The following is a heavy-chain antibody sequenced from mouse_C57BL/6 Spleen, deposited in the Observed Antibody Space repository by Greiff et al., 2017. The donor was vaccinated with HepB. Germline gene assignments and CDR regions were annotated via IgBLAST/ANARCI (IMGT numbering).Heavy chain of an antibody. CDR1: GYTFTSYW. J-gene: IGHJ3*01. Sequence: QVQLKQPGAELVKPGASVKMSCKASGYTFTSYWITWVKQRPGQGLEWIGDFYPGSGSTNYNEKFKSKATLTVDTSSSTAYMQLSSLTSEDSAVYYCARVDYEGPWFAYWGQGTLVTVSA. CDR3: ARVDYEGPWFAY. V-gene: IGHV1-55*01. CDR2: FYPGSGST. D-gene: IGHD1-1*01.